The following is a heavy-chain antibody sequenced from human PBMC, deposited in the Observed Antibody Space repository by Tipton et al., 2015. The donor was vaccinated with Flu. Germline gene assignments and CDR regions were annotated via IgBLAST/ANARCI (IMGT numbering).Heavy chain of an antibody. V-gene: IGHV4-61*10. CDR2: ISYSGST. CDR3: ARRDYSNYVSDPKSWFDP. J-gene: IGHJ5*02. D-gene: IGHD4-11*01. Sequence: LRLSCTVSGGSISSDSQYWTWIRQPVGKGLEWIGYISYSGSTNYNPSLKSRVTISVDTSKNQFSLKLSSVTAADMAVYYCARRDYSNYVSDPKSWFDPWGQGTLVAVSS. CDR1: GGSISSDSQY.